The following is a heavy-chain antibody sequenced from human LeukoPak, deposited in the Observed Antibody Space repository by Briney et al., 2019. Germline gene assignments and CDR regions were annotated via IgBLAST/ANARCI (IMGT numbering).Heavy chain of an antibody. CDR3: ARGGASTVLNYYMDV. Sequence: SVKVSCKASGGTFSSYAISWVRQAPGQGLEWMGGIIPIFGTANYAQKFQGRVTITTDESTSTAYMELSSLRSEDTAVYYCARGGASTVLNYYMDVWGKGTTVTISS. J-gene: IGHJ6*03. V-gene: IGHV1-69*05. D-gene: IGHD4-17*01. CDR1: GGTFSSYA. CDR2: IIPIFGTA.